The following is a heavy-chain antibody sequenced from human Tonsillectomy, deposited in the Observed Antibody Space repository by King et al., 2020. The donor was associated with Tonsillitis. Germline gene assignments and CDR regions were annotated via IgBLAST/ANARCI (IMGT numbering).Heavy chain of an antibody. CDR2: IHPSDSDT. D-gene: IGHD5-24*01. J-gene: IGHJ4*02. Sequence: VQLVESGAEVIKPGESLKISCKASGYSFIDYWFGWVRQMPGKGLEWMGVIHPSDSDTRYNPSFQGQVTISADKSVSTAFLQWGSLKASDTALYYCARLGGWPGWIDYWGQGTLVTVSS. V-gene: IGHV5-51*01. CDR3: ARLGGWPGWIDY. CDR1: GYSFIDYW.